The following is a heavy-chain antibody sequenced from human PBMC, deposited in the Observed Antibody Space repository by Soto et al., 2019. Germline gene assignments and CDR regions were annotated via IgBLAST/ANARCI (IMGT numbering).Heavy chain of an antibody. V-gene: IGHV4-34*01. CDR2: INHSGST. J-gene: IGHJ5*02. Sequence: KASETLSLTCAVYGGSFSGYDCSWIRQPPGKGLEWIGEINHSGSTNYNPSLKSRVTISVDTSKNQFSLKLSSVTAADTAAFYCARVLSYSSSWYPNYNWFDPWGQGTLVTVS. CDR1: GGSFSGYD. CDR3: ARVLSYSSSWYPNYNWFDP. D-gene: IGHD6-13*01.